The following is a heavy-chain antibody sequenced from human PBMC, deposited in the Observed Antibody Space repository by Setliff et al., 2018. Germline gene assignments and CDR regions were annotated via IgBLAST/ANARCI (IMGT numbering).Heavy chain of an antibody. J-gene: IGHJ6*03. CDR3: ARMSGFLYIDV. CDR1: GDSISSRRNY. Sequence: SETLSLTCTVSGDSISSRRNYWGWFRQPAGKELEWIGQIYTSWSTNYNPSLKGRATLSIDASKKQFSLTLTSVTAADTAVYYCARMSGFLYIDVWGKGTTVTVSS. CDR2: IYTSWST. D-gene: IGHD3-3*01. V-gene: IGHV4-61*09.